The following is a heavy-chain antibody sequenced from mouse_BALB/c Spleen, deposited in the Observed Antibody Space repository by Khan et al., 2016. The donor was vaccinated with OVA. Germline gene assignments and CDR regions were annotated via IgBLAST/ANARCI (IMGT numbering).Heavy chain of an antibody. D-gene: IGHD2-13*01. V-gene: IGHV1-69*02. CDR3: TRGDPGNFDY. CDR1: GYTFTNYW. CDR2: IYPSDSYT. J-gene: IGHJ2*01. Sequence: QVPLQQSGAELVRPGASVRLSCKASGYTFTNYWINWVKQRPGQGLEWIGNIYPSDSYTNYNQKFKDKATLTVAKSSNTASRQLSSPTSEDSAVFYGTRGDPGNFDYWGQGTTLTVSS.